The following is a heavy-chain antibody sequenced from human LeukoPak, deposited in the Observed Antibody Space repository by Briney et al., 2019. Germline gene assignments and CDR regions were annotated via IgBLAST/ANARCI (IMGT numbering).Heavy chain of an antibody. Sequence: ASVKVSCKASGYTFTSYGISWVRQAPGQGLEWMGWISAYNGDTNYAQKLQGRVTMTTDTSTSTAYMELRSLRSDDTAVYYCARAVHYYYGSGSYLDYWGQGTLVTVSS. J-gene: IGHJ4*02. D-gene: IGHD3-10*01. V-gene: IGHV1-18*01. CDR2: ISAYNGDT. CDR3: ARAVHYYYGSGSYLDY. CDR1: GYTFTSYG.